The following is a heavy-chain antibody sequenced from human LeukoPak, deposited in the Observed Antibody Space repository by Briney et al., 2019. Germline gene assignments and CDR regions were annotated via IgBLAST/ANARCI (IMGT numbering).Heavy chain of an antibody. CDR3: ARTTPRGNYYYYYMDV. CDR2: IYYSGST. D-gene: IGHD1-1*01. V-gene: IGHV4-59*01. Sequence: SETLSLTCTVSGGSISSYYWSWIRQPPGKGLEWIGYIYYSGSTNYNPSLKSRVTISVDTSKNQFSLKLSSVTAADTAVYYCARTTPRGNYYYYYMDVWGKGTTVTVSS. J-gene: IGHJ6*03. CDR1: GGSISSYY.